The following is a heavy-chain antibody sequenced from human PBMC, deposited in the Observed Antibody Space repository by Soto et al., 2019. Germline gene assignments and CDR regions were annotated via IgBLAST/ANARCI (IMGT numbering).Heavy chain of an antibody. CDR2: IYYSGST. V-gene: IGHV4-59*01. CDR1: GGSISSYY. Sequence: SETLSLTCTVSGGSISSYYWSWIRQPPGKGLEWIGYIYYSGSTNYNPSLKSRVTISVDTSKNQFSLKLSSVTAADTAVYYCARVRHYYGSGSSKPHYYYYYMDVWGKGTTVTVSS. D-gene: IGHD3-10*01. CDR3: ARVRHYYGSGSSKPHYYYYYMDV. J-gene: IGHJ6*03.